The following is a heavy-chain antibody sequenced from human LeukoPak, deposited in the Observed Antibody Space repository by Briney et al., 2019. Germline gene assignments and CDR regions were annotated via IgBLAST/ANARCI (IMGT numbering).Heavy chain of an antibody. J-gene: IGHJ4*02. D-gene: IGHD6-19*01. Sequence: SETLSLTCTVSGGSISSSSYYWGWIRQPPGKGPEWIGSIYYSGSTYYNPSLKSRVTISVDTSKNQFSLKLSSVTAADTAVYYCAKDPGYSSGWYDTPGGYYFDYWGQGTLVTVSS. CDR2: IYYSGST. CDR1: GGSISSSSYY. V-gene: IGHV4-39*07. CDR3: AKDPGYSSGWYDTPGGYYFDY.